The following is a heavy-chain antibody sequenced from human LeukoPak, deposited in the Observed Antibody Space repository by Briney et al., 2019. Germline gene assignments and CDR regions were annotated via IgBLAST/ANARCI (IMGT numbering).Heavy chain of an antibody. CDR2: MNPNNGNT. CDR1: GYTFTTYD. J-gene: IGHJ5*02. D-gene: IGHD6-19*01. CDR3: ARGRGSGHKENWFDP. V-gene: IGHV1-8*01. Sequence: ASVKVSRKASGYTFTTYDINWVRQATGQGLEWMGWMNPNNGNTGYTQKFQGRVTMTRNTSISTAYMELSSLRSEDTAVYYCARGRGSGHKENWFDPWGQGTLVTVSS.